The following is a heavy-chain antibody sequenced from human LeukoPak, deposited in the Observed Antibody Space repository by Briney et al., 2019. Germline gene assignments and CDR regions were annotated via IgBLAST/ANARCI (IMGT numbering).Heavy chain of an antibody. CDR2: IYYSGST. J-gene: IGHJ4*02. V-gene: IGHV4-31*03. D-gene: IGHD4-23*01. CDR1: GGSISSGGYY. CDR3: ARDLTTVVNHYFDY. Sequence: SETLSLTCTVSGGSISSGGYYWSWIRQHPGKGLEWIGYIYYSGSTYYNPSLKSRVTISVDTSKNQFSLKLSSVTAADTAVYYCARDLTTVVNHYFDYWGQGTLVTVSS.